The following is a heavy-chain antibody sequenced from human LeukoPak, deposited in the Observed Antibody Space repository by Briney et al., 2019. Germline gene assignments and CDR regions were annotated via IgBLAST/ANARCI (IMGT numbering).Heavy chain of an antibody. J-gene: IGHJ4*02. V-gene: IGHV1-2*02. CDR3: ARESCSSTSCYAYEDY. CDR1: GYTFTGHY. CDR2: INPNSGGT. D-gene: IGHD2-2*01. Sequence: ASVKVSCKASGYTFTGHYMHWVRQAPGQGLEWMGWINPNSGGTNYAQKFQGRVTMTRDTSISTAYMEPSRLRSADTAVYYCARESCSSTSCYAYEDYWGQGTLVTVSS.